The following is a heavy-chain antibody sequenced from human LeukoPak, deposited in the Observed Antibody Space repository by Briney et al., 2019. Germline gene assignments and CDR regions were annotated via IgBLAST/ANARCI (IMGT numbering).Heavy chain of an antibody. V-gene: IGHV3-23*01. CDR2: ISGSGGST. D-gene: IGHD1-26*01. Sequence: GGSLRLSCAASGFTFSSYAMSWVRQAPGKGLEWVSAISGSGGSTYYADSVKGRFTISRDNSKNTPYLQMNSLRAEDTVVYYCAKDEWIVGYYYYYGMDVWGQGTTVTVSS. CDR3: AKDEWIVGYYYYYGMDV. J-gene: IGHJ6*02. CDR1: GFTFSSYA.